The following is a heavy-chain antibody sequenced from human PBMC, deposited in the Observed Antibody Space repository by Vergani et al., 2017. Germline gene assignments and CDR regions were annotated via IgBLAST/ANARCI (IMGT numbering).Heavy chain of an antibody. Sequence: QVQLQESGPGLVKPSETLFLTCTVSGGSISSYYWSWIRQPPGKGLEWIGYIYYSGSTNYNPSLKSRVTISVDTSKNQFSLKLSSVTAADTAVYYCARLNSADDAFDIWGQGTMVTVSS. CDR2: IYYSGST. CDR3: ARLNSADDAFDI. J-gene: IGHJ3*02. V-gene: IGHV4-59*08. D-gene: IGHD3-10*01. CDR1: GGSISSYY.